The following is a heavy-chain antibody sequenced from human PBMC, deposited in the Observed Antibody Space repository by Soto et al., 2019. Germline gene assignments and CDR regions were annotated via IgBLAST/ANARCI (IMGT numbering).Heavy chain of an antibody. D-gene: IGHD2-15*01. CDR1: GGSISSGGYS. V-gene: IGHV4-30-2*01. Sequence: SETLSLTCAVSGGSISSGGYSWGWIRQPPGKGLEWIGYIYHSGSTYYNPSLKSRVTISVDRSKNQFSLKLSSVTAADTAVYYCARGQVVAAQHWGQGTLVTVSS. CDR2: IYHSGST. J-gene: IGHJ4*02. CDR3: ARGQVVAAQH.